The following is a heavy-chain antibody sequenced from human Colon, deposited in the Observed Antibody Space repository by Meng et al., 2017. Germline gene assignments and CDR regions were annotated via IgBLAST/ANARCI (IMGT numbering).Heavy chain of an antibody. D-gene: IGHD6-13*01. CDR1: GYTFTTYD. Sequence: ASVKVSCKASGYTFTTYDINWVRQATGQGLEWMGWMNPNSGNTGSAQKFQGRVTMTRNTSISTAYMELSNLRSEDTAVYYCATRIAASGTTLGYWGQGTLVTVSS. V-gene: IGHV1-8*01. CDR2: MNPNSGNT. J-gene: IGHJ4*02. CDR3: ATRIAASGTTLGY.